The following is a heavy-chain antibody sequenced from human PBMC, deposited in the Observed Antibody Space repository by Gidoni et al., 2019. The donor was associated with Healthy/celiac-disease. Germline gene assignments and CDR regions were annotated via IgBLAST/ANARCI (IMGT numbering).Heavy chain of an antibody. Sequence: QLQLQESGPGLVKPSETLSLTCTVSGGSISSSSYYWGWIRQPPGKGLEWIGSIYYSGSTYYNPSLKSRVTISVDTSKNQFSLKLSSVTAADTAVYYCARHHEVVAATYTLGWYFDLWGRGTLVTVSS. J-gene: IGHJ2*01. CDR1: GGSISSSSYY. CDR2: IYYSGST. CDR3: ARHHEVVAATYTLGWYFDL. V-gene: IGHV4-39*01. D-gene: IGHD2-15*01.